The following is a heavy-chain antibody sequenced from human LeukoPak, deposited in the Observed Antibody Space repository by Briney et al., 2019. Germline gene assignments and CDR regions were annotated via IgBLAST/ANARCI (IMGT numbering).Heavy chain of an antibody. D-gene: IGHD1-26*01. V-gene: IGHV3-74*01. J-gene: IGHJ4*02. CDR1: GFTFSSYW. CDR2: ISTDGSIT. Sequence: GGSLRLSCVVSGFTFSSYWMHWVRQAPGKGLVWVSRISTDGSITNYADSVKGRFTISRDNAKNTVDLQMNSLRAEDTAVYYCVRSLGGRYDYWGQESLVTVSS. CDR3: VRSLGGRYDY.